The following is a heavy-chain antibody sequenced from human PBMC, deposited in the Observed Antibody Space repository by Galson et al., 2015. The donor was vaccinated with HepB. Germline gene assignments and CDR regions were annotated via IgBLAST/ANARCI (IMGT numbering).Heavy chain of an antibody. Sequence: SLRLSCAASGFTVSSTYMSWVRQAPGKGLEWVSIIYSGGSTYYADSVKGRFTISRDSSKNTLYLQMNSLRVDDTAVYYCARDSKAGQDFFYYYAMDVWGQGTTVTVSS. CDR3: ARDSKAGQDFFYYYAMDV. CDR1: GFTVSSTY. V-gene: IGHV3-66*01. CDR2: IYSGGST. D-gene: IGHD6-19*01. J-gene: IGHJ6*02.